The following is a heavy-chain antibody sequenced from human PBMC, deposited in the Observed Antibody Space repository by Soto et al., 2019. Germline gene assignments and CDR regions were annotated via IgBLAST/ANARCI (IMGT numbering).Heavy chain of an antibody. V-gene: IGHV4-59*01. Sequence: SETLSLTCTVSGGSMTNYYWSWIRQPPGEGLEWIGYTYYSGNTNYNPSPKSRVTISVDTSKNQFSLKLSSVTAADTAVYYCARDRRHNWFDPWGQGTLVTVSS. CDR3: ARDRRHNWFDP. J-gene: IGHJ5*02. CDR1: GGSMTNYY. CDR2: TYYSGNT.